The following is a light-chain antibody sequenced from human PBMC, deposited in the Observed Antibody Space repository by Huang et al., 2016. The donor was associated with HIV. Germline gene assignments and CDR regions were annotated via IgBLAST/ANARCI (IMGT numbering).Light chain of an antibody. CDR3: QQRSSWPRVT. CDR1: QSVSRF. V-gene: IGKV3-11*01. Sequence: EIVLTQSPATLSLSPGERATLSCRASQSVSRFLAWYQQKAGQAPRLHIYDASNRAIDIPARFSGSGSGTEFTLTISILEPEDFAVYYCQQRSSWPRVTFGGGTKVELK. CDR2: DAS. J-gene: IGKJ4*01.